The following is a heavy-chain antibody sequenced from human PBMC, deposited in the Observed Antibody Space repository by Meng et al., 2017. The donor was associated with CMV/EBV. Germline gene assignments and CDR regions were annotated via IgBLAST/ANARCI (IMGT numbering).Heavy chain of an antibody. J-gene: IGHJ4*02. CDR2: MYPRDSDI. CDR1: GYSFTSYW. V-gene: IGHV5-51*01. Sequence: GGSLRLSCKGSGYSFTSYWISWVRQTPEKGLEWMGIMYPRDSDIRYSPSFQGQVTISADKSISTAYLQWSTLKASDTAIYYCARPTVVGGRPRTFDYWGQGTLVTVSS. D-gene: IGHD3-16*01. CDR3: ARPTVVGGRPRTFDY.